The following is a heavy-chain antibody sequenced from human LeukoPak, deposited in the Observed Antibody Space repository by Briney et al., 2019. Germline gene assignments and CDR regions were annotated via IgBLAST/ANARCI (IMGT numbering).Heavy chain of an antibody. Sequence: GGSPRLSCAASGFTVSSNYMNWVRQAPGKGLEWVSVIYSGGSTYYADSVKGRFTISRDNSKNTLYLQMNSLRAEDTAVYYCARDRDANWFDPWGQGTLVTVSS. CDR3: ARDRDANWFDP. D-gene: IGHD3-10*01. CDR1: GFTVSSNY. J-gene: IGHJ5*02. CDR2: IYSGGST. V-gene: IGHV3-53*01.